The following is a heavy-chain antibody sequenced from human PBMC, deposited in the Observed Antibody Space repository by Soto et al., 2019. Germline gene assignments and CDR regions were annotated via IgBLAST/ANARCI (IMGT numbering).Heavy chain of an antibody. CDR1: GGTINGGDYS. V-gene: IGHV4-30-4*01. D-gene: IGHD5-12*01. CDR2: IFYPGST. Sequence: PSETLSLTCSVSGGTINGGDYSWSWIRQRPGKGLEWMWSIFYPGSTYYSPSLKSRASMSMDPSKHLFSLSLRSLTAADTAVYFCARVKATLYRHYYFVYWGPGTRVPGS. J-gene: IGHJ4*02. CDR3: ARVKATLYRHYYFVY.